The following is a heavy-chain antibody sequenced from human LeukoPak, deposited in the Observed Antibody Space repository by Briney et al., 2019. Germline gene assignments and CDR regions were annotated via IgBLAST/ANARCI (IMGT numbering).Heavy chain of an antibody. V-gene: IGHV1-18*01. CDR2: ISAYNGNT. CDR1: GYTFTSYG. J-gene: IGHJ6*02. D-gene: IGHD2-2*01. Sequence: GASVKVSCKASGYTFTSYGISWVRQAPGQGLEWMGWISAYNGNTNYAQKLQGRVTMTTDTSTSTAYMELRSLRSDDTAVYYCARAFFGSTSSDYYYYYGMDVWGQGTTVTVSS. CDR3: ARAFFGSTSSDYYYYYGMDV.